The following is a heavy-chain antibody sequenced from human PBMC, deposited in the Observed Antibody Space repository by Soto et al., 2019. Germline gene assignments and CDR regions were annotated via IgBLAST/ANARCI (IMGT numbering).Heavy chain of an antibody. CDR1: GFTFSNAW. CDR3: TTDSMITLSDAFDI. D-gene: IGHD3-16*01. Sequence: PGGSLRLSCAASGFTFSNAWMSWVRQAPGKGLEWVGRIKSKTDGGTTDYAAPVKGRFTISRDDSKNTLYLQMNSLKTEDTAVYYCTTDSMITLSDAFDIWGQGTMVTVSS. V-gene: IGHV3-15*01. CDR2: IKSKTDGGTT. J-gene: IGHJ3*02.